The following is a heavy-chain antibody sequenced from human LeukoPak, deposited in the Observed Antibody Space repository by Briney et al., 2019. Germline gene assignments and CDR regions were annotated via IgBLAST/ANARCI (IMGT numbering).Heavy chain of an antibody. CDR1: GITFSNAW. V-gene: IGHV3-21*04. CDR2: ISTDAGET. CDR3: AKGSYGSGSYVDY. Sequence: GGSLRLSCAASGITFSNAWMSWVRQAPGKGLEWVSAISTDAGETHYADSVKGRFTISRDNAKNSLHLQMNSLRAEDTALYYCAKGSYGSGSYVDYWGQGTLITVSS. D-gene: IGHD3-10*01. J-gene: IGHJ4*02.